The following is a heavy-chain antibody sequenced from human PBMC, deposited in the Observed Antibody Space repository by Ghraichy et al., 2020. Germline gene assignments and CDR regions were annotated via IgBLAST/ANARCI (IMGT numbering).Heavy chain of an antibody. CDR1: EFTFSAYG. V-gene: IGHV3-33*01. Sequence: GGSLRLSCAASEFTFSAYGMHWVRQAPGKGLEWVAVIGYDGTNKDYGDSVKGRFTISRDNSKNTMYLQMNSLRAEDTAVYYCARGDPYSNIWTFDYWGRGTQVTVSS. J-gene: IGHJ4*02. CDR2: IGYDGTNK. D-gene: IGHD6-13*01. CDR3: ARGDPYSNIWTFDY.